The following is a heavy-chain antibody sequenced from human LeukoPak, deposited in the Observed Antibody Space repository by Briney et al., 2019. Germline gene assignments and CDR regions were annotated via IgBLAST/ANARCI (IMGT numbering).Heavy chain of an antibody. V-gene: IGHV1-2*02. CDR1: GYTFTGYY. CDR2: INPNSGGT. Sequence: ASVKVSCKASGYTFTGYYMHWVRQAPGRGLEWIGWINPNSGGTNYAQKFQGRVTMTRDTSTSTVYMGLSSLRSDDTAVYYCARVMNREGTNYWGQGTLVTVSS. CDR3: ARVMNREGTNY. J-gene: IGHJ4*02. D-gene: IGHD1/OR15-1a*01.